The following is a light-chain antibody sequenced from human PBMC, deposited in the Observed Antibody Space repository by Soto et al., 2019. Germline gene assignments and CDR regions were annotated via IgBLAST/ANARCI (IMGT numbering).Light chain of an antibody. CDR3: SSYTISSSVV. CDR2: DVS. Sequence: QSALTQPASVSGSPGQSITISCTGTRSDIGGYNFVSWYQQHPGKAPKFLIHDVSDRPSGVSYRFSGSKSGNTASLTISGLQADDEAEYYCSSYTISSSVVFGGGTKVTVL. J-gene: IGLJ2*01. CDR1: RSDIGGYNF. V-gene: IGLV2-14*03.